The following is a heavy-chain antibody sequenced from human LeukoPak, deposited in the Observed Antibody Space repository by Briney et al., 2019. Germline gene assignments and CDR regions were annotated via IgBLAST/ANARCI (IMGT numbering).Heavy chain of an antibody. D-gene: IGHD1-26*01. CDR2: IIPILGIA. CDR3: ARDRGVGATSRYFDY. Sequence: SVNVSCKASGGTFSSYAISWVRQAPGQGLEWMGRIIPILGIANYAQKFQGRVTITADKSTSTAYMELSSLRSEDTAVYYCARDRGVGATSRYFDYWGQGTLVTVSS. J-gene: IGHJ4*02. V-gene: IGHV1-69*04. CDR1: GGTFSSYA.